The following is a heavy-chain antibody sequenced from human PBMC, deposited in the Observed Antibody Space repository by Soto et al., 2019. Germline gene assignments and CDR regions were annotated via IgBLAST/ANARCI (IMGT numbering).Heavy chain of an antibody. D-gene: IGHD3-9*01. CDR1: GFTFSSYG. V-gene: IGHV3-30*18. CDR3: AKDQRRYDTHYGMDV. CDR2: ISYDGSNK. Sequence: QVQLVESGGGVVQPGRSLRLSCAASGFTFSSYGMHWVRQAPGKGLEWVAVISYDGSNKYYADSVKGRFTISRDNSKNTLYLQMNSLRAEDTAVYYCAKDQRRYDTHYGMDVW. J-gene: IGHJ6*01.